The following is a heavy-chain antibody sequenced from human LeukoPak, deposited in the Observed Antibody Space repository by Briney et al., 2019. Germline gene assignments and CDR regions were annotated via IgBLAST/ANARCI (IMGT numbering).Heavy chain of an antibody. CDR2: ISWDGGST. Sequence: GGSLRLSCAASGFTFDDYTMHWVRQAPGKGLEWVSLISWDGGSTYYADSVKGRFTISRDNSKNSLYLQMNSLRTEDTALYYCAKGQRLWLLLDYWGQGTLVTVSS. CDR1: GFTFDDYT. CDR3: AKGQRLWLLLDY. J-gene: IGHJ4*02. V-gene: IGHV3-43*01. D-gene: IGHD6-25*01.